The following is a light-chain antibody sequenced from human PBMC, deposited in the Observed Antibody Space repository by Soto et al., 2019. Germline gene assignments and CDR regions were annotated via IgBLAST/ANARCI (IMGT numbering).Light chain of an antibody. CDR2: DVN. J-gene: IGLJ2*01. CDR1: SSDVGGYNY. Sequence: QSALTQPASVSGSPGQSITISCTGTSSDVGGYNYVSWYQQHPGKAPKLMIYDVNNRPSGVSNRFSGFKSGNTASLTISGLQAEDEADYYCCSYADNSRVFGGGTKLTVL. V-gene: IGLV2-14*01. CDR3: CSYADNSRV.